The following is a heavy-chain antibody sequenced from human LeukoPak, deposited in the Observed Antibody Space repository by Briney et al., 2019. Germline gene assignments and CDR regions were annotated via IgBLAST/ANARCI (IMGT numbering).Heavy chain of an antibody. J-gene: IGHJ6*03. Sequence: ASVKVSCKASGYTFTSYGISWVRQATGQGLEWMGWMNPNSGNTGYAQKFQGRVTITRNTSISTAYMELSSLRSEDTAVYYCARGPYYDILTGYYYYYYMDVWGQGTLVTVSS. CDR2: MNPNSGNT. CDR1: GYTFTSYG. D-gene: IGHD3-9*01. CDR3: ARGPYYDILTGYYYYYYMDV. V-gene: IGHV1-8*03.